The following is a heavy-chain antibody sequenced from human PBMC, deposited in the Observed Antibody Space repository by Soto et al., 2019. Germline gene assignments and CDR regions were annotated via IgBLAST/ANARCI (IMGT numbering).Heavy chain of an antibody. CDR3: AGTTMVRGVIKVAYYYYYMDV. V-gene: IGHV5-51*01. D-gene: IGHD3-10*01. Sequence: GESLKISCKGSGYSFTSYWIGWVRQMPGKGLEWMGIIYPGDSDTRYSPSFQGQVTISADKSISTAYLQWSSLKASDTAVYYCAGTTMVRGVIKVAYYYYYMDVWGKGTTVTVSS. CDR2: IYPGDSDT. CDR1: GYSFTSYW. J-gene: IGHJ6*03.